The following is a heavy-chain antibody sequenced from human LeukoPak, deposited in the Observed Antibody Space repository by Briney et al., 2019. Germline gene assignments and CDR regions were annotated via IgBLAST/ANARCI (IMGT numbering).Heavy chain of an antibody. V-gene: IGHV3-74*01. D-gene: IGHD3-10*01. J-gene: IGHJ3*02. CDR1: GFTFSSYG. CDR3: ARKGLRFDAFDI. Sequence: GGSLRLSCAASGFTFSSYGMHWVRQAPGKGLVWVSRTDSDVSTTSYADSVKGRFTISRDNAKNTLYLQMNSLRAEDTAVYYCARKGLRFDAFDIWGQGTMVTVSS. CDR2: TDSDVSTT.